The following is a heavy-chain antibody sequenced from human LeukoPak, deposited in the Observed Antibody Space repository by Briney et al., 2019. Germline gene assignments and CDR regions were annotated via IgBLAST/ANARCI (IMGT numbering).Heavy chain of an antibody. CDR3: ARDNSVGDYAWWFDP. V-gene: IGHV3-11*01. D-gene: IGHD1-26*01. J-gene: IGHJ5*02. CDR1: GFTFSDYY. CDR2: ISSSASTI. Sequence: GGSLRLSCAASGFTFSDYYMSWIRQAPGKGLEWVSYISSSASTIYYADSVKGRFTISRDNAKDPLYLQMNSLRAEDTAVYYCARDNSVGDYAWWFDPWGQGTLVTVSS.